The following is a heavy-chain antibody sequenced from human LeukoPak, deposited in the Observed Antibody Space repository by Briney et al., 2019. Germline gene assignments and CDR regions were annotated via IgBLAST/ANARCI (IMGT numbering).Heavy chain of an antibody. V-gene: IGHV3-21*01. CDR2: ISSSKSYI. Sequence: PGGYLTFTCAASGFTFSSYSMNWVRQAPGKGLEWVSSISSSKSYIFYADSVKGRFTISRDNAKDSLYLEMTSLRAEDTAVYYCASGSPAGDYWGQGTLVTVSS. CDR1: GFTFSSYS. J-gene: IGHJ4*02. CDR3: ASGSPAGDY. D-gene: IGHD1-26*01.